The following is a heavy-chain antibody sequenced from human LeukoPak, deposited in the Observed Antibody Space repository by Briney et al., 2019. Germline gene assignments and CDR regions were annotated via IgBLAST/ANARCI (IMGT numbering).Heavy chain of an antibody. CDR1: GFTFSSYG. D-gene: IGHD6-19*01. Sequence: GGSLRLSCAASGFTFSSYGMHWVRQAPGKGLEWVAVISYDGSNKYYADSVKGRFTISRDNSKNTLYLQMNSLRAEDTAVYYCAKDGGWYAAFFDYWGQGTLVTVSS. CDR3: AKDGGWYAAFFDY. V-gene: IGHV3-30*18. J-gene: IGHJ4*02. CDR2: ISYDGSNK.